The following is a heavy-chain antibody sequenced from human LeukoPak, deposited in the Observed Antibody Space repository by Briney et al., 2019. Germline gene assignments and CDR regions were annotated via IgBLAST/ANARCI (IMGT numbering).Heavy chain of an antibody. CDR3: ARAPLPVVVLN. CDR2: IDRDGRVQ. V-gene: IGHV3-7*01. J-gene: IGHJ4*02. Sequence: GGSLRLSCTASGFTTHYWLNWVRQSPGKGLEWVANIDRDGRVQHYVDSVEGRFTISRDDARNSLHLQMNSLRAEDTAVYYCARAPLPVVVLNWGQGTLVTVSS. CDR1: GFTTHYW. D-gene: IGHD2-21*01.